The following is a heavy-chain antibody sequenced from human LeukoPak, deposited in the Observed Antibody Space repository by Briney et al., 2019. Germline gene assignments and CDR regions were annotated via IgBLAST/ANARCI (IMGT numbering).Heavy chain of an antibody. Sequence: GGSLRLSCAASGFTVSSNYMSWVRQAPGKGLEWVSVIYSGGSTYYADSVKGRFTISRHNSKNMLYLQMNSLRAEDTALYYCAREFRNYGFDYWGQGTLVTVSS. V-gene: IGHV3-53*04. CDR1: GFTVSSNY. CDR2: IYSGGST. D-gene: IGHD1-7*01. J-gene: IGHJ4*02. CDR3: AREFRNYGFDY.